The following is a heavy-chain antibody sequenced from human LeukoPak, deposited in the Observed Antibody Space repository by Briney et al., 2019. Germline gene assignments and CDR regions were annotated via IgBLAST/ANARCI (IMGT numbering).Heavy chain of an antibody. CDR3: AAPSGPTYYSPVDF. Sequence: SETLSLTFTVSGAPITTSNHYWGWTRQTPGKTLEWIANIYYSGHTLYNPSLKSRALISIDTSSNQFSLRLTSVTAADTAVYYCAAPSGPTYYSPVDFWGQGTSVYVSS. CDR2: IYYSGHT. J-gene: IGHJ4*02. CDR1: GAPITTSNHY. D-gene: IGHD1-26*01. V-gene: IGHV4-39*01.